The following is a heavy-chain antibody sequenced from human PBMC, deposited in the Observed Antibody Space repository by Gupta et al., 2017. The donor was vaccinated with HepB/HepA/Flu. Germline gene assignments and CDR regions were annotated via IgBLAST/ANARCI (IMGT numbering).Heavy chain of an antibody. J-gene: IGHJ6*02. Sequence: QLQLQESGPGLVKPSETLSLTCTVSGGSISSSSYYWGWLRQPPGKGLEWIGSIYYSGSTYYNPALKSRVTISVDTSKNQLSLKLSSVTAAETAVYYCARHGTPHHYYGMDVGGQGTTVTVSS. CDR1: GGSISSSSYY. V-gene: IGHV4-39*01. CDR3: ARHGTPHHYYGMDV. CDR2: IYYSGST. D-gene: IGHD1-26*01.